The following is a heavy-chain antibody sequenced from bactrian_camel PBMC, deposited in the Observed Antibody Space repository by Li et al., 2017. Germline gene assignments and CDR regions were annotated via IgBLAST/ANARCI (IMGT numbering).Heavy chain of an antibody. D-gene: IGHD6*01. J-gene: IGHJ6*01. CDR2: INSSGGII. CDR3: AARPGTWCGLNWVLFRY. V-gene: IGHV3S1*01. CDR1: GCTFSSYW. Sequence: VQLVESGGGWVQPGGSLRLSCAASGCTFSSYWMYWVCQAPGKELEWVSVINSSGGIIYYADSVKGRFTISRDNAKNTVYLQMNSLNSEDTAMYYCAARPGTWCGLNWVLFRYRGQGTQVTVS.